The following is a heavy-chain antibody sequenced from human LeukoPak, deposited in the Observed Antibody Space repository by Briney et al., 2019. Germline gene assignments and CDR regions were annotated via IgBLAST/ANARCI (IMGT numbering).Heavy chain of an antibody. J-gene: IGHJ4*02. V-gene: IGHV3-20*04. CDR2: INWNGGST. CDR3: ARDKPRGSYYGSIFDS. Sequence: GGSLRLSCAASGFTFDDYGMSWVRQAPGKGLEWVSGINWNGGSTGYADSVKGRFTISRDNAKNSLFLRMNSLRAEDAAVYYCARDKPRGSYYGSIFDSWGQGPLVTVSS. CDR1: GFTFDDYG. D-gene: IGHD1-26*01.